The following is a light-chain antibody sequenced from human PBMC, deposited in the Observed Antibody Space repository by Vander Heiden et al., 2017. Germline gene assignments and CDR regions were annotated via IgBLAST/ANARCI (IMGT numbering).Light chain of an antibody. Sequence: QSALTQPASVSGSPGQSIAIACTGSSGDIGGCNYVSWYQQHPGKAPKLMIHDVSDRPSGVSNRFSGSKSGNTASLTISGLQAEDEADYYCCSYTSSSTLYVFGTGTKVTVL. V-gene: IGLV2-14*03. CDR3: CSYTSSSTLYV. CDR1: SGDIGGCNY. CDR2: DVS. J-gene: IGLJ1*01.